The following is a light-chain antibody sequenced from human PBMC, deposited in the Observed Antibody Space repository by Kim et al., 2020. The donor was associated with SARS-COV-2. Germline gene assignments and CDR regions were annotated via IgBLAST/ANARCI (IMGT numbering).Light chain of an antibody. CDR3: QQSGEE. CDR2: GAS. J-gene: IGKJ1*01. V-gene: IGKV3-20*01. CDR1: HSIRSSY. Sequence: EIVLTQSPGTLSLSPGERATLSCRASHSIRSSYLAWYQQKPGQAPRLLIYGASRRATGIPDRFSGSGSGTGFTLTINRLEPEDFAVYYCQQSGEEFGQGTKVDIK.